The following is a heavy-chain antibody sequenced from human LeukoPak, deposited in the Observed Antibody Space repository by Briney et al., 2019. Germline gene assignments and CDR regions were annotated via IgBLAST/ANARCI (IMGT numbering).Heavy chain of an antibody. Sequence: GASVKVSCKVSGYTLTELSMHWVRQAPGKGLEWMGGFDPEDGETIYAQKFQGRVTMTEDTSTDTAYMELSSLRSEDTAVYHCAIVRVTMVRGILDYYYYMDVWGKGTTVTISS. CDR2: FDPEDGET. V-gene: IGHV1-24*01. D-gene: IGHD3-10*01. J-gene: IGHJ6*03. CDR1: GYTLTELS. CDR3: AIVRVTMVRGILDYYYYMDV.